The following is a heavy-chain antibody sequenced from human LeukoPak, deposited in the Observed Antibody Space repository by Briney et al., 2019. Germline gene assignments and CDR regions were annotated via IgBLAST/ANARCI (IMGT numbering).Heavy chain of an antibody. D-gene: IGHD3-22*01. J-gene: IGHJ4*02. CDR2: IYYSGST. CDR3: ARGALEANYYDSSGYYLYFDY. Sequence: SETLSLTCTVSGGSISSYYWSWIRQPPGKGLEWIGYIYYSGSTNYNPSLKSRVTISVDTSKNQFSLKLSSVTAADTAVYYCARGALEANYYDSSGYYLYFDYWGQGTLVTVSS. CDR1: GGSISSYY. V-gene: IGHV4-59*01.